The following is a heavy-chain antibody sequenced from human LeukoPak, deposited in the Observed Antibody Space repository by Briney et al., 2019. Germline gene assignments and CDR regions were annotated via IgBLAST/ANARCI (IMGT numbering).Heavy chain of an antibody. V-gene: IGHV1-3*01. D-gene: IGHD3-22*01. J-gene: IGHJ4*02. CDR3: ASRGRFSSGIDY. CDR2: INAGNGNT. Sequence: ASVKVSCEASGYTFTSYAMHWVRQAPGQRLEWMGWINAGNGNTKYSQKFQGRVTITRDTSASTAYMELSSLRSEDTAVYYCASRGRFSSGIDYWGQGTLVTVSS. CDR1: GYTFTSYA.